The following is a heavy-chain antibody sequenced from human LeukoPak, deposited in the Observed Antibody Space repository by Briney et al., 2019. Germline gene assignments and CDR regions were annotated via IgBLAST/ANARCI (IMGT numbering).Heavy chain of an antibody. J-gene: IGHJ6*02. CDR3: ARIGYSSSSPLYGMDV. V-gene: IGHV2-70*20. Sequence: SGPTLVNPTQTLTLTCTFSGFSLRTTGMCVNWVRQPPGKARESLAPVDWDDDKYYSTSLKTRPANSKDTSNSHVVLTMTNMDPVDTATYYCARIGYSSSSPLYGMDVWGQGTTVTVSS. D-gene: IGHD6-13*01. CDR1: GFSLRTTGMC. CDR2: VDWDDDK.